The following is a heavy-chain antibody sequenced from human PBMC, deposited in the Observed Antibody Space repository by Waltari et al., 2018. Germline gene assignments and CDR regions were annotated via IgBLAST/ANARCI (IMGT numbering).Heavy chain of an antibody. CDR3: ARGNWGGWFFDL. J-gene: IGHJ2*01. Sequence: QVQLQQWGAGLLKSSETLSLTGGVYEGAFTGYYWAWIRQTPDNGLEWIGQINDSGSSQYNPSLERRVSISIDRIKRQFSLRLNSMTAADTAMYFCARGNWGGWFFDLWGRGTLVSVSS. CDR2: INDSGSS. D-gene: IGHD7-27*01. V-gene: IGHV4-34*02. CDR1: EGAFTGYY.